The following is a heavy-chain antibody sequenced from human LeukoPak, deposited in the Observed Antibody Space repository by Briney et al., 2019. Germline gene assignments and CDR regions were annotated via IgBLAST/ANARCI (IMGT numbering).Heavy chain of an antibody. CDR3: ATGYYEPFAT. CDR1: GASVSSYY. D-gene: IGHD3-3*01. CDR2: ISDTGKT. Sequence: PSETLSLTCTFSGASVSSYYWDWLRQTPGKGLGWIGYISDTGKTDSNPSLKSRVSISLGPANKQFSLRLRSVTAADSAVYYCATGYYEPFATWGPGILVSVSS. V-gene: IGHV4-59*02. J-gene: IGHJ5*02.